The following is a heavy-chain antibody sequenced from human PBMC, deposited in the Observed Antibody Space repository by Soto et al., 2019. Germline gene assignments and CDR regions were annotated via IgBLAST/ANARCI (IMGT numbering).Heavy chain of an antibody. CDR1: GYTFTSYG. CDR2: ISAYNRNT. CDR3: TRVIASAVTVDY. V-gene: IGHV1-18*01. Sequence: QVPLVQSGSEVKKPGASVKVSCKASGYTFTSYGLSWVRQAPGQGLEWIGWISAYNRNTHYAQKLQGRGTMTTATATSTAYMELRSLRSDDTAVYYCTRVIASAVTVDYWGEGTLVTVSS. J-gene: IGHJ4*02. D-gene: IGHD6-13*01.